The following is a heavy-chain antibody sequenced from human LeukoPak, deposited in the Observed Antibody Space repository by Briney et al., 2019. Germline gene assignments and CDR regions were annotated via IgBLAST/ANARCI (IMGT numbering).Heavy chain of an antibody. CDR1: GGSFSGYY. Sequence: ASETLSLTCAVYGGSFSGYYWSWIRQPPGKGLEWIGEINHSGSTNYNPSLKSRVTISVDTSKNQFSLKLSSVTAADTAVYYCARGYYDSSGYFNWFDLWGQGTLVTVSS. J-gene: IGHJ5*02. CDR3: ARGYYDSSGYFNWFDL. D-gene: IGHD3-22*01. V-gene: IGHV4-34*01. CDR2: INHSGST.